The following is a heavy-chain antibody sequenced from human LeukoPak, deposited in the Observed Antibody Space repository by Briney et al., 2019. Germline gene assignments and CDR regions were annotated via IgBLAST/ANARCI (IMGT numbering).Heavy chain of an antibody. D-gene: IGHD5-18*01. CDR3: ARVVAGYGYD. Sequence: GGSLRLSCAVSGFTFSSYRMNWVRQAPGKGLEWVSSISSSSSYIYYADSVKGRFTISRDNAKNSLYLQMNSLRAEDTAVYYCARVVAGYGYDWGQGTLVTASS. CDR2: ISSSSSYI. J-gene: IGHJ4*02. V-gene: IGHV3-21*01. CDR1: GFTFSSYR.